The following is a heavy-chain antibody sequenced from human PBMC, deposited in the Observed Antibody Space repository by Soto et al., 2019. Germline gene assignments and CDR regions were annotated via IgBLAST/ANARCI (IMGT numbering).Heavy chain of an antibody. CDR2: IYYSGST. V-gene: IGHV4-39*07. J-gene: IGHJ6*02. CDR1: GGSISITSYY. D-gene: IGHD3-10*01. CDR3: ARKTGYYGSGSSYYYYGMDV. Sequence: SETLSLACTVSGGSISITSYYRGWIRQPPGKGLEWIGSIYYSGSTYYSPSFQGQVTISADKSISTAYLQWSSLKASDTAMYYCARKTGYYGSGSSYYYYGMDVWGQGTTVTVSS.